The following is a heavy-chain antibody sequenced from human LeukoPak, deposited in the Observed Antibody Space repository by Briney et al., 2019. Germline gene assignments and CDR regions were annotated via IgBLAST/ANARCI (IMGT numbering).Heavy chain of an antibody. CDR2: INNAGSET. J-gene: IGHJ5*02. V-gene: IGHV3-74*01. CDR3: ARVGATVGDNWFDP. CDR1: GFSFSNYW. D-gene: IGHD4-11*01. Sequence: PGGSLRLSCAASGFSFSNYWMHWVRQAPGKGLVWVSRINNAGSETVYADSVKGRFTISRDNAKNTLFLQMNSLRAEDTAVYYCARVGATVGDNWFDPWGQGTLVTVSS.